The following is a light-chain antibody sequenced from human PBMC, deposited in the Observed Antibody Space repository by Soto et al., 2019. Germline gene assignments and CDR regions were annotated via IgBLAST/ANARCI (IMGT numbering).Light chain of an antibody. V-gene: IGLV1-47*01. J-gene: IGLJ2*01. Sequence: QSVLTQPPSASGTPGQRVTISCSGSSSNIGNNYVYWYQLVPGTAPKLLIYRNDQRPSAVSDRFSGSRSGTSASLAISGLRCEDEADYYCAAWDDSLSGRGVFGGGTKLTVL. CDR1: SSNIGNNY. CDR2: RND. CDR3: AAWDDSLSGRGV.